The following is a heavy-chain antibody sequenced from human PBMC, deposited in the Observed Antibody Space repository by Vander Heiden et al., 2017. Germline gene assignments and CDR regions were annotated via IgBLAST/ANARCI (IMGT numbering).Heavy chain of an antibody. CDR2: SNSDGSST. D-gene: IGHD1-26*01. J-gene: IGHJ4*02. V-gene: IGHV3-74*01. Sequence: EVQLVESGGGLVQPGESLRLSCAASGFTFSSYWMHWVRQAPGKGLVWVSRSNSDGSSTSYADSVKGRFTISRDNAKNTLYLQMNSLRAEDTAVYYCASGVVGARGGYWGQGTLVTVSS. CDR1: GFTFSSYW. CDR3: ASGVVGARGGY.